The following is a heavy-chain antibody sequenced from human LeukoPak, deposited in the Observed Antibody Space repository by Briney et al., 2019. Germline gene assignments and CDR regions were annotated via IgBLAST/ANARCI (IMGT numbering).Heavy chain of an antibody. CDR3: ARCGYDHCNIPLIH. D-gene: IGHD5-12*01. CDR2: ISAYNGNT. J-gene: IGHJ4*02. Sequence: ASVKVSCKASGYTFTSYGISWVRQAPGQGLEWMGWISAYNGNTNYAQKLQGRVTMTTDTSTSTAYMELRSLRFDDTAVYYCARCGYDHCNIPLIHWGQGTLVTVSS. CDR1: GYTFTSYG. V-gene: IGHV1-18*04.